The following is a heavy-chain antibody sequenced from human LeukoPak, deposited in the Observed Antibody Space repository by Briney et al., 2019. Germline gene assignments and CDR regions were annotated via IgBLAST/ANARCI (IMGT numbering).Heavy chain of an antibody. CDR3: ARDQDYYGSGSYHRLDTTGLDY. CDR2: INPSNGNT. CDR1: GYTFTSYY. V-gene: IGHV1-46*01. J-gene: IGHJ4*02. Sequence: ASVKVSCKASGYTFTSYYMHWVRQAPGQGLEWMGIINPSNGNTGYTPKFQGRVTMTRDMSTSAVYMELSSLRSEDTAVYYCARDQDYYGSGSYHRLDTTGLDYWGQGTLVTVSS. D-gene: IGHD3-10*01.